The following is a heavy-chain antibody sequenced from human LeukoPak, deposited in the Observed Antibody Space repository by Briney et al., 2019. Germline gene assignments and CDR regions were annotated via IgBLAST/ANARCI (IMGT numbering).Heavy chain of an antibody. D-gene: IGHD2-2*01. J-gene: IGHJ5*02. V-gene: IGHV4-59*08. CDR2: VDKRGTT. Sequence: SETLSLTCSVSGGSIRNYYLSWIRQSPGKGLAWIGNVDKRGTTNYNPSFKSRVIVSSDTSRNEFSLKLNSVTAADTAIYYCARGGSSCYGCHDWFDPWGQGTRVTVSS. CDR3: ARGGSSCYGCHDWFDP. CDR1: GGSIRNYY.